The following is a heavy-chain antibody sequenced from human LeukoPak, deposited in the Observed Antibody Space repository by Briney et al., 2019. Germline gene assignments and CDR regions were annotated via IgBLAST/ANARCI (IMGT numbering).Heavy chain of an antibody. CDR2: IRNKANSYAT. CDR3: RFLTSNSDF. V-gene: IGHV3-73*01. Sequence: QSGGSLRLSCAASGFIFSNSSVHWVRQASGTGLEWVGRIRNKANSYATAYTASMEGRFTISRDDSKNTAYLQMNSLRSEDTAVYYCRFLTSNSDFWGQGSLVTVSS. J-gene: IGHJ4*02. CDR1: GFIFSNSS. D-gene: IGHD2/OR15-2a*01.